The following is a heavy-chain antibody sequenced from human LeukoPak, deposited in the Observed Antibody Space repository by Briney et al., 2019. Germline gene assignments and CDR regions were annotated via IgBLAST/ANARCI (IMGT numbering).Heavy chain of an antibody. CDR1: GYTLTELS. V-gene: IGHV1-24*01. Sequence: PRASVKVSCKVSGYTLTELSMHWVRQAPGKGLEWMGGFDPEDGETIYAQKFQGRVTMTEDTSTDTAYMELSSLRSEDTAVYYCATVLGCSSTSCSSPTLYFQHWGQGTLVTVSS. D-gene: IGHD2-2*01. J-gene: IGHJ1*01. CDR3: ATVLGCSSTSCSSPTLYFQH. CDR2: FDPEDGET.